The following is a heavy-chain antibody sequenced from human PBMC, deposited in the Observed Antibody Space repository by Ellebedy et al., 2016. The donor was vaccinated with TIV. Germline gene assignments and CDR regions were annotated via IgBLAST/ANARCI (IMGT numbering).Heavy chain of an antibody. CDR1: GYTFTGYY. V-gene: IGHV1-18*04. J-gene: IGHJ5*02. CDR3: ARDRYSSSSSRANWFDP. CDR2: INAGNGNT. D-gene: IGHD6-6*01. Sequence: ASVKVSCKASGYTFTGYYVHWVRQAPGQGLEWMGWINAGNGNTKYSQKLQGRVTMTTDTSTSTAYMELRSLRSDDTAVYYCARDRYSSSSSRANWFDPWGQGTLVTVSS.